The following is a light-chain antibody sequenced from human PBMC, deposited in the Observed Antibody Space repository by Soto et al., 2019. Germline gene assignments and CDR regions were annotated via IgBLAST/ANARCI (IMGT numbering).Light chain of an antibody. CDR2: DVS. CDR3: SSYTSSTTLYV. CDR1: SSDVGNYNY. V-gene: IGLV2-14*03. J-gene: IGLJ1*01. Sequence: QSALTQPPSASGSPGQSITISCTGASSDVGNYNYVSWYQQHPGKAPKLIIYDVSNRPSGVSNRFSGSKSGNTASLTISGLQAEDEADYYCSSYTSSTTLYVFGTGTKVTVL.